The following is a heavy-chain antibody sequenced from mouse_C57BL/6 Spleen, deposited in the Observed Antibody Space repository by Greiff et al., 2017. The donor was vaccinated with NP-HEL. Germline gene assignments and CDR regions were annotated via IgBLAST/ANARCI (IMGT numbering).Heavy chain of an antibody. CDR1: GYTFTDYE. CDR3: TRNDYYGSLWFAY. CDR2: IDPETGGT. V-gene: IGHV1-15*01. Sequence: VQLQQSGAELVRPGASVTLSCKASGYTFTDYEMHWVKQTPVHGLEWIGAIDPETGGTAYNQKFKGKAILTADKSSSTAYMELRSLTSEDSAVYYCTRNDYYGSLWFAYWGQGTLVTVSA. J-gene: IGHJ3*01. D-gene: IGHD1-1*01.